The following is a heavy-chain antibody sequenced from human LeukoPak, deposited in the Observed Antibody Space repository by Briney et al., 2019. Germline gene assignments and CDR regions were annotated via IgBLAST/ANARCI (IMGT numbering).Heavy chain of an antibody. Sequence: SETLSLTCIVSGGSISGYYWSWIRQPAGKGLEWIGHMDTSGHTNYNSSLMSRVTMSVDTSKNQFSLRLTSVTAADTAVYYCARHWSHSVAQFGRSYWFDPWGQGTQVTVSS. J-gene: IGHJ5*02. CDR2: MDTSGHT. CDR1: GGSISGYY. D-gene: IGHD2-15*01. V-gene: IGHV4-4*07. CDR3: ARHWSHSVAQFGRSYWFDP.